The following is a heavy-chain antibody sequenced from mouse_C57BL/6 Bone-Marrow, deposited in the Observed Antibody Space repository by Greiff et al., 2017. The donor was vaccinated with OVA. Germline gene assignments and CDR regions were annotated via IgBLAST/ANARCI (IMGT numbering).Heavy chain of an antibody. CDR3: ARSMVSPWFAY. D-gene: IGHD2-2*01. CDR2: IDPEDGET. V-gene: IGHV14-2*01. Sequence: VQLKESGAELVKPGASVKLSCTASGFTIKDYYMHWVKQRPEQGLEWIGRIDPEDGETKYAPKFQGKATITADTSSNTAYLQLSSLTSEDTAVYYCARSMVSPWFAYWGQGTLVTVSA. J-gene: IGHJ3*01. CDR1: GFTIKDYY.